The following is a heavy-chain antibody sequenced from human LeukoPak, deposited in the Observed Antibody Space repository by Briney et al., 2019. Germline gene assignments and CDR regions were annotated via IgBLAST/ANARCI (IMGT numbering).Heavy chain of an antibody. CDR3: ARGQPQRYSSGWYVNWFDP. CDR2: IFYSGTT. Sequence: SGTLPPTCPAPGPSIISSYWGWFGHPPGKGLKGFGTIFYSGTTKYNPSLKSRVTISVDTSKNQFSLKVNSVAAADTAVYYCARGQPQRYSSGWYVNWFDPWGQGTLVTVSS. CDR1: GPSIISSY. D-gene: IGHD6-19*01. J-gene: IGHJ5*02. V-gene: IGHV4-59*01.